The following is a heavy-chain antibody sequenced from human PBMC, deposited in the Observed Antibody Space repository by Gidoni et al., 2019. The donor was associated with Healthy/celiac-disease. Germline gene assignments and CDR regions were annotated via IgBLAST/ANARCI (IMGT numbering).Heavy chain of an antibody. Sequence: QVQLQQCGGGQLKSPVTLSSTGAVYSGSVSGYYWSCIRQPPGKGLEWMGEIKHSGGTNYNPSLKSLVTISVDTSKSQFSLKLSSVTAADTAVYYCAREPIVGATEDAFDIWGQGTLVTVSS. CDR3: AREPIVGATEDAFDI. J-gene: IGHJ3*02. V-gene: IGHV4-34*01. D-gene: IGHD1-26*01. CDR2: IKHSGGT. CDR1: SGSVSGYY.